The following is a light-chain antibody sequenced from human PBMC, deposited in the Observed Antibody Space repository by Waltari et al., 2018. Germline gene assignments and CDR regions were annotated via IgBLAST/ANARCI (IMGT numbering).Light chain of an antibody. CDR3: QQYVESPAT. Sequence: EIVLTQSPGTVSLSPGDRATFSCWASQRCRIYLAWYQQKPGQAPRLLIYHASSRATGIPDRFSGSGSGTDFRLTISRLEPEDFAMYYCQQYVESPATFGQGTKVEIK. J-gene: IGKJ1*01. V-gene: IGKV3-20*01. CDR2: HAS. CDR1: QRCRIY.